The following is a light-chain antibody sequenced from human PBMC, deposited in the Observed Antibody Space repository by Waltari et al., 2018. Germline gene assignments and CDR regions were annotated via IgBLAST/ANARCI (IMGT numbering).Light chain of an antibody. V-gene: IGLV3-21*02. CDR3: QVWDGLSDRPV. Sequence: SYVLTQPPSVSVAPGQPATITWEEYNIGSNSVHWYQQKPGQAPVMVVFDDRDRPSGIPERFSGSNSGDTATLTISRVEDGDEADYYCQVWDGLSDRPVFGGGTKLTVL. J-gene: IGLJ3*02. CDR1: NIGSNS. CDR2: DDR.